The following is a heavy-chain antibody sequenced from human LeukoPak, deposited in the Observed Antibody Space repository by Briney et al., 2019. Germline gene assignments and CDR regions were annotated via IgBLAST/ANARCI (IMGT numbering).Heavy chain of an antibody. CDR1: GGTFSSYA. CDR3: ASLQTLYYYDSSGHTADY. D-gene: IGHD3-22*01. Sequence: ASVKVSCKASGGTFSSYAISWVRQAPGQGLEWMGGIIPIFGTANYAQKFQGRVTMTRDTSISTAYMELSRLRSDDTAVYYCASLQTLYYYDSSGHTADYWGQGTLVTVSS. V-gene: IGHV1-69*05. J-gene: IGHJ4*02. CDR2: IIPIFGTA.